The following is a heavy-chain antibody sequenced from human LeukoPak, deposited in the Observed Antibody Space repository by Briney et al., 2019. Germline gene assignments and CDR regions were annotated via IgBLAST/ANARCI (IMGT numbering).Heavy chain of an antibody. CDR2: MNPNSGDT. CDR3: ARRDLVWNLDY. Sequence: ASVKVSCKASGYTFTSYDINWVRQAAGQGLEWMGWMNPNSGDTGYVQKFQGRVTMTRDTSISTAYMELSSLRSEDTAVYYCARRDLVWNLDYWGQGTLVTVSS. D-gene: IGHD5-24*01. J-gene: IGHJ4*02. CDR1: GYTFTSYD. V-gene: IGHV1-8*01.